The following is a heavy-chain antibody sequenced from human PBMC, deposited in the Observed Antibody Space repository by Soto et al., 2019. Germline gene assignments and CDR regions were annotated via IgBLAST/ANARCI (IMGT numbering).Heavy chain of an antibody. CDR2: IYSGGTT. D-gene: IGHD2-8*01. Sequence: VQLVESGGGLVQPGGSLRLSCAASGFTVSSNYMSWVRQAPGKGLEWVSVIYSGGTTYYADSVKGRFTISRDNSKNTLYLQMNSLRAEDTAVYYCASVTYCTNGICYNRYYFDYWGQGTLVTVSS. J-gene: IGHJ4*02. CDR1: GFTVSSNY. V-gene: IGHV3-66*01. CDR3: ASVTYCTNGICYNRYYFDY.